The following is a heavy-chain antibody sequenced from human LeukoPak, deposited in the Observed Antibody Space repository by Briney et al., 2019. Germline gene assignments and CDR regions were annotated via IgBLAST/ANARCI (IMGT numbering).Heavy chain of an antibody. D-gene: IGHD3-22*01. V-gene: IGHV4-4*02. Sequence: PSGTLSLTCAVSRGSISSSNWWSWVRQPPGKGLEWIGEIYHSGSTNYNPSLKSRVTISVDKSKNQFSLKLNSVTAADTAVYYCARLRRGYYDSSGYDDYWGQGTLVTVSS. CDR3: ARLRRGYYDSSGYDDY. CDR2: IYHSGST. CDR1: RGSISSSNW. J-gene: IGHJ4*02.